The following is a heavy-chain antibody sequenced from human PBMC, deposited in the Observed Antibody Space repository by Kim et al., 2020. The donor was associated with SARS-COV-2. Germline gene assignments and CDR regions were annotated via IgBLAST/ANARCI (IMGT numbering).Heavy chain of an antibody. CDR2: IWYDGSNK. V-gene: IGHV3-33*01. CDR3: ARDRGAWWFDP. Sequence: GGSLRLSCAASGFTFSSYGMHWVRQAPGKGLEWVAVIWYDGSNKYYTDSVKGRFTISRDDSRNTLYLQMDSLRAEDTALYYCARDRGAWWFDPWGQGTLVTVSS. D-gene: IGHD3-10*01. J-gene: IGHJ5*02. CDR1: GFTFSSYG.